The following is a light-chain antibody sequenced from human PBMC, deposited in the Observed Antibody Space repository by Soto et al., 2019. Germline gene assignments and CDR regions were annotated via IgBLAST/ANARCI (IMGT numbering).Light chain of an antibody. CDR1: GSNIGNNY. V-gene: IGLV1-51*01. CDR2: DND. CDR3: GTWDSSLSTYV. J-gene: IGLJ1*01. Sequence: QSVLTQPPSVSAAPGQTATISCSESGSNIGNNYISWYHKLPGTAPKLLIYDNDKRPSGIPDRFSGSKSGTSATLGISGLETGGEGDYYRGTWDSSLSTYVLGAGTKVTV.